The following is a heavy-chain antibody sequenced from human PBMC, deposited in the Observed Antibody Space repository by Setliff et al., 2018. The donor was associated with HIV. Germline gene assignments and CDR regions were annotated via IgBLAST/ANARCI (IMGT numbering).Heavy chain of an antibody. CDR3: AKDFRGNLAAAGIIDL. D-gene: IGHD6-13*01. J-gene: IGHJ5*02. CDR2: IKSKKDGGTT. Sequence: KPGGSLRLSCATSGFNFNEAWMSWVRQAPGKGLECVGRIKSKKDGGTTHYTAPVKGRFTISRDDSKNTVYLQMNSLRDDDTAVYFCAKDFRGNLAAAGIIDLGGQGTLVTVS. CDR1: GFNFNEAW. V-gene: IGHV3-15*05.